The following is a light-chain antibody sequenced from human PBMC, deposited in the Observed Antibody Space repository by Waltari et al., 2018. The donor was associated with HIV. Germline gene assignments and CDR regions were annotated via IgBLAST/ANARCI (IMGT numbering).Light chain of an antibody. CDR3: QQSYSFPRT. J-gene: IGKJ1*01. Sequence: DIQMTQSPPSLSASVGDRVTIICRASQSVRNYLNWYQQKPGQTPKLLIYAASSLQSGVPSRFSGSGSWTDFTLTINNLQPEDFGTYYCQQSYSFPRTFGQGTRVDVK. V-gene: IGKV1-39*01. CDR1: QSVRNY. CDR2: AAS.